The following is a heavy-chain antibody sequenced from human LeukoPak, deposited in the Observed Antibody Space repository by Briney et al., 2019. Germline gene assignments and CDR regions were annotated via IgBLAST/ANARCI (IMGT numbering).Heavy chain of an antibody. CDR3: ARDSDSSSWHFDY. D-gene: IGHD6-13*01. Sequence: SETLSLTCAVSGGSNSSYYWSWIRQPPGKGLEWIGYIYYSGSTNYNPSLKSRVTISVDTSKNQFSLKLSSVTAADTAVYYCARDSDSSSWHFDYWGQGTLVTVSS. V-gene: IGHV4-59*01. CDR2: IYYSGST. CDR1: GGSNSSYY. J-gene: IGHJ4*02.